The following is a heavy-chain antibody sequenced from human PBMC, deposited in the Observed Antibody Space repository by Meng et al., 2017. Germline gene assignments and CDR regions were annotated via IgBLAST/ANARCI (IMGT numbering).Heavy chain of an antibody. D-gene: IGHD7-27*01. J-gene: IGHJ4*02. CDR3: ARIGDWGSTRYFDY. CDR2: IYHSGST. CDR1: GGSISSSNW. Sequence: QVQLQESGPVLVKPSGTLSLTCAGTGGSISSSNWWSWGRQPPGKGLEWIGEIYHSGSTNYNPSLKSRVTISVDKSQNQFSLKLSSVTAADTAVYYCARIGDWGSTRYFDYWGQGTLVTVSS. V-gene: IGHV4-4*02.